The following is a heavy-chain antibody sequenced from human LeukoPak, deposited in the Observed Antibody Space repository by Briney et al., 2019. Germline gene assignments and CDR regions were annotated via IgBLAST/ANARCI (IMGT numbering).Heavy chain of an antibody. V-gene: IGHV4-59*01. CDR3: ARAFGCYPGICGFDI. J-gene: IGHJ3*02. D-gene: IGHD2-15*01. CDR1: GGSISSYY. CDR2: IHYSGST. Sequence: PSETLSLTCTVSGGSISSYYWSWIRQPPGKGLEWIRYIHYSGSTNYNPSLKSRVTISGDTSQNQFSLKLNSVTAADTAMYYCARAFGCYPGICGFDIWGQGTMVTVSS.